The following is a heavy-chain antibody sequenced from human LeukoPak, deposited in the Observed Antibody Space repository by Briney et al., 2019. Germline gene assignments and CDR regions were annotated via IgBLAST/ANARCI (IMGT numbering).Heavy chain of an antibody. V-gene: IGHV3-48*03. D-gene: IGHD5-24*01. J-gene: IGHJ6*02. CDR1: GFTFSSYE. CDR2: ISSSDTTI. Sequence: GGSLRLSCAASGFTFSSYEMTWVRQAPGKGLEWVSIISSSDTTIRYVDSVKGRFTISRDNATRSLYLEMNSLRAEDTAVYYCARSRRDNYYSYSGMDVWGQGTTVTVSS. CDR3: ARSRRDNYYSYSGMDV.